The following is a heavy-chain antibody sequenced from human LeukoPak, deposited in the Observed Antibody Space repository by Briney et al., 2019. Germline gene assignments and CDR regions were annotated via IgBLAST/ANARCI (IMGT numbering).Heavy chain of an antibody. CDR3: TTDRGIAVRPLFDY. Sequence: GGSLRLSCAVSGFSFSNAWMNWVRQAPGKGLEWVGRIKSKADGGTTDYAAPVKGRFTISRDDSKNMLYLQMNSLQTEDTAVYYCTTDRGIAVRPLFDYWGQGTLVTVSS. V-gene: IGHV3-15*01. CDR2: IKSKADGGTT. D-gene: IGHD6-19*01. CDR1: GFSFSNAW. J-gene: IGHJ4*02.